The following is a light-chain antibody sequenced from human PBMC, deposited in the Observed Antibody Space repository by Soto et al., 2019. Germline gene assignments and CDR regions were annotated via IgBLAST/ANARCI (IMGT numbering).Light chain of an antibody. CDR3: QHYNSYSEA. CDR1: QSVSRY. CDR2: DAS. Sequence: EIVLTQSPDTLSLSPGESATLSCRASQSVSRYLAWYQQKPGQTPRLLIYDASNRAAGIPARFSGSGSGTEFTLTISSLQPDDFAAYYCQHYNSYSEAFGQGTKV. J-gene: IGKJ1*01. V-gene: IGKV3-11*01.